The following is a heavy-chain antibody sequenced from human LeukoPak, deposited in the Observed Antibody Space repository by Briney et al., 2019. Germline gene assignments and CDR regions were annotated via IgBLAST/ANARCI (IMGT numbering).Heavy chain of an antibody. CDR3: ATSGSYYRFEY. V-gene: IGHV3-33*01. D-gene: IGHD1-26*01. J-gene: IGHJ4*02. Sequence: PGRSLRLSCAASGFTFSSYGMHWVRQAPGKGLEWVPVIWYDGSNKYYADSVKGRFTISRDNSKNTLYLQMNSLRAEDTAVYYCATSGSYYRFEYWGQGTLVTVSS. CDR1: GFTFSSYG. CDR2: IWYDGSNK.